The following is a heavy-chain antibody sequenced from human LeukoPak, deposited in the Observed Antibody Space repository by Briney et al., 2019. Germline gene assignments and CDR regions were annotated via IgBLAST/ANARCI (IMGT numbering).Heavy chain of an antibody. Sequence: PSETLSLTCAVYGGSFSXXXWSWIRQPPGKGLEWXXXXNHSGSTNYNPSLKSRVTISVDTSKNQFSLKLSSVTAADTAVYYCARGNRGTVTTGVYPFDLWGRGTLVTVSS. J-gene: IGHJ2*01. CDR1: GGSFSXXX. CDR2: XNHSGST. D-gene: IGHD4-17*01. V-gene: IGHV4-34*01. CDR3: ARGNRGTVTTGVYPFDL.